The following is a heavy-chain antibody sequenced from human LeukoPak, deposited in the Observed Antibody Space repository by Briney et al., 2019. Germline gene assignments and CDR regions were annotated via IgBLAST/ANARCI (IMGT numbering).Heavy chain of an antibody. Sequence: SETLSLTCAVYGGSFSGYYWSWIRQPPGKGLEWIGEINHSGSTNYNPSLKSRVTISVDTSKNQFSLKLSSVTVADTAVYYCARGRVDSGGSWGFDYWGQGTLVTVSS. V-gene: IGHV4-34*01. J-gene: IGHJ4*02. CDR2: INHSGST. CDR1: GGSFSGYY. D-gene: IGHD2-15*01. CDR3: ARGRVDSGGSWGFDY.